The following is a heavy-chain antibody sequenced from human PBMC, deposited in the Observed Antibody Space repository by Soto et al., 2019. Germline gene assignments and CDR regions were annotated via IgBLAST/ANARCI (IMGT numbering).Heavy chain of an antibody. V-gene: IGHV1-8*01. Sequence: QVQLVQSGAEVKKPGASVKVSCKASGYTFTSYDINWVRQATGQGLEWMGWMNPNSGNTGYAQKFQGRVTMTRNTYISTAYMALSSLRSEDTAVYYCARGVRGYDFWSSYYRSWYFDYWGQGTLVTVSS. D-gene: IGHD3-3*01. CDR1: GYTFTSYD. J-gene: IGHJ4*02. CDR3: ARGVRGYDFWSSYYRSWYFDY. CDR2: MNPNSGNT.